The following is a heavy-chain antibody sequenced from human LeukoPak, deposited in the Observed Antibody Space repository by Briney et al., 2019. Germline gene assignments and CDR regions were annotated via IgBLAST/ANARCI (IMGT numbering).Heavy chain of an antibody. CDR3: ARSRYCSSTSCYYFDY. CDR2: INPNSGGT. J-gene: IGHJ4*02. Sequence: ASVKVSCKASGYTFTGYYMHWVRQAPGQELEWMGWINPNSGGTNYAQKFQGRVTMTRDTSISTAYMELSRLRSDDTAVYYCARSRYCSSTSCYYFDYWGQGTLVTASS. V-gene: IGHV1-2*02. D-gene: IGHD2-2*01. CDR1: GYTFTGYY.